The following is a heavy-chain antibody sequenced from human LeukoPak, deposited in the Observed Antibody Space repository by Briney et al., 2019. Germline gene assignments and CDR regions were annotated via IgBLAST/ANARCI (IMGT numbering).Heavy chain of an antibody. CDR3: AGRGDGILDYFDH. Sequence: GQSLRLSCAASGFTFTTYGMHWVRQAPGKGLEWVAVIWYDGSNKNYADSVKGRFTISRDNSESTLYLQMNSLRAEDTAVYYCAGRGDGILDYFDHRGQGTLVTASS. V-gene: IGHV3-33*01. J-gene: IGHJ4*02. CDR1: GFTFTTYG. CDR2: IWYDGSNK. D-gene: IGHD5-24*01.